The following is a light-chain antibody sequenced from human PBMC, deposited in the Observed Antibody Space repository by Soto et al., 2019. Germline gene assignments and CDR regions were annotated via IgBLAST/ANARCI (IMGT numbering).Light chain of an antibody. Sequence: EIVLMQSPGTLSLSPGERATLSCRASQTVSSSSLAWYQQKPGQAPRLLIFGASTRAAGFPDRFSGSGSGTDFTLTISRLEPEDFAVYYCQQYGSSPRTFGQGTKVDIK. CDR1: QTVSSSS. J-gene: IGKJ1*01. V-gene: IGKV3-20*01. CDR3: QQYGSSPRT. CDR2: GAS.